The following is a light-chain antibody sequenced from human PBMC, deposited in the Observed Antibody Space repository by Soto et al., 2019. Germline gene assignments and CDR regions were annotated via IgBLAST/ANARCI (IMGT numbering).Light chain of an antibody. J-gene: IGKJ2*01. V-gene: IGKV3-20*01. CDR2: GGS. CDR3: QLFTTSPMYT. CDR1: QSVNSGY. Sequence: EIVLTQSPGTLSLSPGERATLSCRASQSVNSGYLAWYQQRLGQAPRLLIYGGSIRAPGFPDRFSVSGSGTDFTLTICRLQPEDSAVYFCHCQLFTTSPMYTFGQGTKLEIK.